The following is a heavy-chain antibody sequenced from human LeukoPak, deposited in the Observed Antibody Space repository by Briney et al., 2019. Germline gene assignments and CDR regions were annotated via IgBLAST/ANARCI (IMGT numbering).Heavy chain of an antibody. CDR1: GGSFSGYY. Sequence: PSETLSLTCAVDGGSFSGYYWSWIRQPPGKGLEWIGEINHSGSTNYNPSLKSRVTISVDTSKNQFSLKLSSVTAADTAVYYCARGHRPIIVVVPVNWFDPWGQGTLVTVSS. CDR2: INHSGST. J-gene: IGHJ5*02. CDR3: ARGHRPIIVVVPVNWFDP. V-gene: IGHV4-34*01. D-gene: IGHD2-2*01.